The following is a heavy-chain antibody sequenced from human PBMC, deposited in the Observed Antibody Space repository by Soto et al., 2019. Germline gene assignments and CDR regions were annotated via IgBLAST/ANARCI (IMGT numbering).Heavy chain of an antibody. D-gene: IGHD1-1*01. V-gene: IGHV3-30-3*01. CDR1: GFTFSSYA. Sequence: QVQLVESGGGVVQPGRSLRLSCAASGFTFSSYAMHWVRQAPGKGLEWVAVISYDGSNKYYADSVKGRFTISRDNSKNTLYLQMNSLRVEDTAVYYCARNWKLDYWGQGTLVTVSS. J-gene: IGHJ4*02. CDR2: ISYDGSNK. CDR3: ARNWKLDY.